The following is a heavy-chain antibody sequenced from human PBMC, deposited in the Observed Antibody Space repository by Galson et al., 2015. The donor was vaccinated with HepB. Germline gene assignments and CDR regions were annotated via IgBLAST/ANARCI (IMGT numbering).Heavy chain of an antibody. J-gene: IGHJ6*03. D-gene: IGHD1-7*01. CDR1: GYTFTSSD. Sequence: SVKVSCKASGYTFTSSDISWVRQATGQGLEWMGWMNPNSGNTGYAQKFQGRVTMTRNTSISTAYMELSSLRSEDTAVYYCARVSYNWNYQTYYFYYYMDVWGKGTTVTVSS. V-gene: IGHV1-8*01. CDR2: MNPNSGNT. CDR3: ARVSYNWNYQTYYFYYYMDV.